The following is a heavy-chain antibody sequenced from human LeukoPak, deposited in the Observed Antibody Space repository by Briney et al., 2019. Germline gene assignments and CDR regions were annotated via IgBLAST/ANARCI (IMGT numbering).Heavy chain of an antibody. Sequence: GRSLRFSCAASGFTFSGSAMPWVRQAPGKGLEWLALTSYDGSNKDYADSVKGRFTISRDNSKNTMYLEMNSLRAEDTAVYYCARGKSGYYSPFDYWGQGTLVTVSS. CDR1: GFTFSGSA. J-gene: IGHJ4*02. D-gene: IGHD2/OR15-2a*01. CDR2: TSYDGSNK. CDR3: ARGKSGYYSPFDY. V-gene: IGHV3-30-3*01.